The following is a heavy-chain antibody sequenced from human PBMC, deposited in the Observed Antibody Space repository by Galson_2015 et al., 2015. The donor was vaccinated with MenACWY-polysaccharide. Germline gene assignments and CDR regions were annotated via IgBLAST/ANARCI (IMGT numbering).Heavy chain of an antibody. D-gene: IGHD4-17*01. CDR2: ISFDGNDK. Sequence: SLRLSCAASGFTFSYYGLHWVRQAPGKGLEWVAVISFDGNDKFYAESVTGRFTVSRDNSNKTLYLQMNNLRPEDTAVYYCAKTDTTPRARHEYYFGMDVWGQGTTVTVSS. V-gene: IGHV3-30*18. CDR3: AKTDTTPRARHEYYFGMDV. J-gene: IGHJ6*02. CDR1: GFTFSYYG.